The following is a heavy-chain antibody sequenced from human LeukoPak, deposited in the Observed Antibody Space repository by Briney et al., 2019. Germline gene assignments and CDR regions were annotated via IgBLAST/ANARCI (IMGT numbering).Heavy chain of an antibody. CDR2: IYYSGST. CDR3: ARGFDYYDSSGYYFGAFDI. Sequence: SETLSLTCTVSGGSISSYYWSWIRQPPGKGLEWIGYIYYSGSTNYNPSLKSRVTISVDTSKNQFSLKLSSVTAADTAVYYCARGFDYYDSSGYYFGAFDIWGQGTMVTVSS. CDR1: GGSISSYY. V-gene: IGHV4-59*01. J-gene: IGHJ3*02. D-gene: IGHD3-22*01.